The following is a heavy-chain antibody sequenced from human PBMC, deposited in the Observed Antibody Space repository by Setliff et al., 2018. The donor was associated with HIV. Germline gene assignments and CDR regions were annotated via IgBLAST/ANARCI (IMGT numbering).Heavy chain of an antibody. CDR1: GGTFSSYA. Sequence: SVKVSCKASGGTFSSYAISWVRQAPGQGLEWMGGIIPILGIANYAQKFQGRVTITADESTSTAYMELSSLRSEDTAVYYCARDISPQGVGATVVYWGQGALVTVSS. D-gene: IGHD1-26*01. CDR3: ARDISPQGVGATVVY. V-gene: IGHV1-69*10. J-gene: IGHJ4*02. CDR2: IIPILGIA.